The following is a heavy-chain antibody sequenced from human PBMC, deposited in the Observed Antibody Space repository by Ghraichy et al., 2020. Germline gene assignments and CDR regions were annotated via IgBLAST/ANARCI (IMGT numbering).Heavy chain of an antibody. Sequence: VKVSCKASGYTFTSYYMHWVRQPPGQGLEWMGIINPSGGSTVYAQKFQGRLTMTRDTSTSTVYMELSSLRSDDTAVYYCARGSSSYYDFWSGYNYFDYWGQGTLVTVSS. D-gene: IGHD3-3*01. J-gene: IGHJ4*02. CDR1: GYTFTSYY. CDR3: ARGSSSYYDFWSGYNYFDY. V-gene: IGHV1-46*01. CDR2: INPSGGST.